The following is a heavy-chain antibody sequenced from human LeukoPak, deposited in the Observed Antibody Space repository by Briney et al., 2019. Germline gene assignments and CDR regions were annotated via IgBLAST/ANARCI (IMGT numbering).Heavy chain of an antibody. J-gene: IGHJ4*02. CDR2: ISNSGGST. V-gene: IGHV3-23*01. CDR1: GFTFSSYA. D-gene: IGHD3-10*01. Sequence: GGSLRLSCAASGFTFSSYAMSWVRQAPGKGLEWVSVISNSGGSTFYADSVKGRFTISRDNSKNALYLQMNSLRAEDTAVYYCAKRASGSGTSLYYFDYWGQGTLVTVSS. CDR3: AKRASGSGTSLYYFDY.